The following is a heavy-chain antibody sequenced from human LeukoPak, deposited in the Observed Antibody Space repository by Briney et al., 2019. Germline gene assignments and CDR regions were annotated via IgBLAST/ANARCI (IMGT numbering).Heavy chain of an antibody. J-gene: IGHJ4*02. CDR3: ARSGSSADY. CDR1: GGSISNYY. CDR2: IYYSGSP. D-gene: IGHD1-26*01. Sequence: SETLSLTCTVSGGSISNYYWSWIRQPPGKRLEWIGYIYYSGSPTYNPSLKSRVTISVDPSNNQFSLKLNSVTAADTAVYYCARSGSSADYWGQGTLVTVSS. V-gene: IGHV4-59*01.